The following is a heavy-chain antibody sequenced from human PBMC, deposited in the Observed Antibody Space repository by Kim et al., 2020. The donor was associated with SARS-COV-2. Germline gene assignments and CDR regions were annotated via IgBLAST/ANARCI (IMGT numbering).Heavy chain of an antibody. J-gene: IGHJ4*02. CDR2: NK. Sequence: NKYYADSVKSHFTITRDNSKNTLYLQMNSLIAEDTAVYYCASTVTTTPFYWGQGTLVTVSS. V-gene: IGHV3-30-3*01. CDR3: ASTVTTTPFY. D-gene: IGHD4-4*01.